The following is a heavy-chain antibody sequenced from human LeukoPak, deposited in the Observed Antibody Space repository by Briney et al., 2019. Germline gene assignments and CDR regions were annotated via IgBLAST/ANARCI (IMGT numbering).Heavy chain of an antibody. V-gene: IGHV4-38-2*02. J-gene: IGHJ4*02. CDR3: ARDALILDY. D-gene: IGHD2-8*01. Sequence: SETLSLTCAVSGYSISSGYYWGWIRQPPGKGLEWIGSMYHSGSTYYNPSLESRVTMSVDASKNQFSLKLSSVTAADTAVYYCARDALILDYWGQGTLVTVPS. CDR2: MYHSGST. CDR1: GYSISSGYY.